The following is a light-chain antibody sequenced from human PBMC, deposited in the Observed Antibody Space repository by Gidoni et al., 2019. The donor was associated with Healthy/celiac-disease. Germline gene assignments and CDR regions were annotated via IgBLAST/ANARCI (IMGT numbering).Light chain of an antibody. J-gene: IGKJ1*01. CDR3: QQYNNWRT. Sequence: EIVMTQSPATLSVSPGERATLSCRASQNVSSNLAWYQQKPCQAPRLLIYGASTRATGIPARFSGSGSGTEFTLTISSLQSEDFAVYYCQQYNNWRTFGQGTKVEIK. V-gene: IGKV3-15*01. CDR2: GAS. CDR1: QNVSSN.